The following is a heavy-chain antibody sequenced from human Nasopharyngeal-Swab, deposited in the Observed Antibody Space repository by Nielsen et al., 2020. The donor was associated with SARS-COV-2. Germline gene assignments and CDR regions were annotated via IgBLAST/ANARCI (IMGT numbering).Heavy chain of an antibody. CDR1: GYTFITYG. CDR3: ARGREDYGFWPGNPQDAFDI. CDR2: ISTYNGDT. V-gene: IGHV1-18*01. J-gene: IGHJ3*02. Sequence: ASVKVSCKASGYTFITYGITWVRQAPGQGLEWMGWISTYNGDTNYAQKVQGRVTMTTETSTRTAYMELRSLRSDDTAVYYYARGREDYGFWPGNPQDAFDIWGQGTMVTVSP. D-gene: IGHD3/OR15-3a*01.